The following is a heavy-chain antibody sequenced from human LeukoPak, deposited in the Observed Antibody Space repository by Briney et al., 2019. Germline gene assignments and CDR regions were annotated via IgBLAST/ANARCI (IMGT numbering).Heavy chain of an antibody. V-gene: IGHV4-39*07. D-gene: IGHD2-21*02. CDR2: IYYRGST. CDR1: GGSISSSSYY. J-gene: IGHJ5*02. Sequence: PSETLSLTCTVSGGSISSSSYYWGWIRQPPGKGLEWIGSIYYRGSTYYNPSLKSRVTISVDTSKNQSSLKLSSVTAADTAVYYCARGAVIVVVTAIESLNWFDPWGQGTLVTVSS. CDR3: ARGAVIVVVTAIESLNWFDP.